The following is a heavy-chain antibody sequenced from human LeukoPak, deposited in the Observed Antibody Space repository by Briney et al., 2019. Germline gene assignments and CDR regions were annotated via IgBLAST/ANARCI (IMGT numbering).Heavy chain of an antibody. CDR3: ARSWGYDFWSGNLLDY. J-gene: IGHJ4*02. D-gene: IGHD3-3*01. CDR2: IYHSGRT. V-gene: IGHV4-30-2*03. CDR1: GGSISSGGYS. Sequence: SETLSLTCAVSGGSISSGGYSWSWIRQPPGKGLEWIGIIYHSGRTDYNPSLKSRVTISVDTSKNQFSLKLSSVTAADTAVYYCARSWGYDFWSGNLLDYWSQGTLVTVSS.